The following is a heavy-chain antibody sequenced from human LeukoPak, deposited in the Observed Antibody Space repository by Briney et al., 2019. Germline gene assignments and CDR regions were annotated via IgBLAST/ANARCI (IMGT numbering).Heavy chain of an antibody. CDR2: IYYSGST. Sequence: PSETLSLTCTVSGGSISSYYWSWIRQPPGKGLEWIGYIYYSGSTNYNPSLKSRVTTSVDTSKNQFSLKLSSVTAADTAVYYCASSGGSRAEANWFDPWGQGTLVTVSS. V-gene: IGHV4-59*08. CDR3: ASSGGSRAEANWFDP. CDR1: GGSISSYY. D-gene: IGHD2-15*01. J-gene: IGHJ5*02.